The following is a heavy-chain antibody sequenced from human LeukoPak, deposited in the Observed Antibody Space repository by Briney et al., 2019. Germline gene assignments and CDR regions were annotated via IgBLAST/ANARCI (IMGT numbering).Heavy chain of an antibody. V-gene: IGHV1-24*01. CDR3: ATDDGHYYDTSGAFDI. CDR1: GYTLTELS. J-gene: IGHJ3*02. D-gene: IGHD3-22*01. Sequence: GASVKVSCKVSGYTLTELSMHWVRQAPGKGLEWMGGFDPEDGETIYAQKFQGRVTMTEDTSTDTAYMELSSLRSEDTAVYYCATDDGHYYDTSGAFDIWGQGTMVTVSS. CDR2: FDPEDGET.